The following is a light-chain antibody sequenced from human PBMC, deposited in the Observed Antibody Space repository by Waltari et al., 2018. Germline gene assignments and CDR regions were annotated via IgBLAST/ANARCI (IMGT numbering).Light chain of an antibody. V-gene: IGKV3-20*01. CDR1: QSVSTY. CDR3: QHYLRLPAT. CDR2: HAS. Sequence: DIVLTQSPGTLSLSPGDRATLSCRASQSVSTYLAWYQQKPGQAPRLLIYHASSRATGIPDRFSGSGSGTDFSLTISRLEPEDFAVYYCQHYLRLPATFGQGTKVEIK. J-gene: IGKJ1*01.